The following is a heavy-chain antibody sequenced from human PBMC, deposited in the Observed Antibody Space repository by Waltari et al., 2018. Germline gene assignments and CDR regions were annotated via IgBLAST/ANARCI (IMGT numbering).Heavy chain of an antibody. CDR3: ARGVPGSWPDYYFDH. D-gene: IGHD3-10*01. V-gene: IGHV1-18*01. CDR2: FSVYNGNT. J-gene: IGHJ4*02. Sequence: QVQLVQSGAEVKKPGASVKVSCKASGYTFPNDGISWVRQAPGQGLEWMGWFSVYNGNTNYAQKLQGRVTMTTDTSTSTAYMELRSLRSDDTAVYYCARGVPGSWPDYYFDHWGQGTLVTVSS. CDR1: GYTFPNDG.